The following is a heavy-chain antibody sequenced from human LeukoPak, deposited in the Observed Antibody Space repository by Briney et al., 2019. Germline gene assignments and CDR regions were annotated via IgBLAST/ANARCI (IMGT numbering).Heavy chain of an antibody. J-gene: IGHJ4*02. D-gene: IGHD6-19*01. CDR3: ARVAVAYFDY. CDR1: GFTFSNYA. CDR2: IYSGGAA. V-gene: IGHV3-66*01. Sequence: QPGRSLRLSCTASGFTFSNYAMHRVRQAPGKGPEWVSVIYSGGAAYYPDFVKGRFTISRDPSKNTLYLQMNDLRAEDTAVYYCARVAVAYFDYWGQGTLVTVSS.